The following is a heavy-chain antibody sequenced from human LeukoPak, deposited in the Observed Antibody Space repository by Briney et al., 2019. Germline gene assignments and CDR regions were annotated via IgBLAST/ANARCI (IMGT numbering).Heavy chain of an antibody. V-gene: IGHV4-59*08. D-gene: IGHD5-18*01. CDR2: IYYSGST. CDR3: ARHTGTWIQLWTYFDR. CDR1: GGSISSYY. Sequence: SETLSLTCTVSGGSISSYYWSWIRQPPGKGLEWIGYIYYSGSTNYNPSLKSRVTISVDTSKNQFSLKLSSVTAADTAVYYCARHTGTWIQLWTYFDRWGQGTLVTVSS. J-gene: IGHJ4*02.